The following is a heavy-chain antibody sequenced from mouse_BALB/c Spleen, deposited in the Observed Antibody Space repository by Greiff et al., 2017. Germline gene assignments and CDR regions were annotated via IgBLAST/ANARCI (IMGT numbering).Heavy chain of an antibody. CDR2: ISYDGSN. J-gene: IGHJ2*01. V-gene: IGHV3-6*02. Sequence: EVHLVESGPGLVKPSQSLSLTCSVTGYSITSGYYWNWIRQFPGNKLEWMGYISYDGSNNYNPSLKNRISITRDTSKNQFFLKLNSVTTEDTATYYCARALYDAHFDYWGQGTTLTVSS. D-gene: IGHD2-3*01. CDR1: GYSITSGYY. CDR3: ARALYDAHFDY.